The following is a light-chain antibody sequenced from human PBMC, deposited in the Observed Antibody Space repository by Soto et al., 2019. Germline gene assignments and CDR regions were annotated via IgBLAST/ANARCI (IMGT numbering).Light chain of an antibody. CDR1: QTISSY. J-gene: IGKJ3*01. CDR2: DAS. Sequence: EIVLTQSPATLSLFPGERATLSCRASQTISSYLAWYQHKPGQAPRLLIYDASKRATGIPARFSGSGSGTDFTLTISSLEPEDFAIYYCQQRSNWPPLVTFGPGTKVDVK. CDR3: QQRSNWPPLVT. V-gene: IGKV3-11*01.